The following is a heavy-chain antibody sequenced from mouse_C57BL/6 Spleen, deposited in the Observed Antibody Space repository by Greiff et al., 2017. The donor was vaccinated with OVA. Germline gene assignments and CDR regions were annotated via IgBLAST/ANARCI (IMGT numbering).Heavy chain of an antibody. J-gene: IGHJ4*01. CDR2: INPNNGGT. V-gene: IGHV1-22*01. CDR1: GYTFTDYN. Sequence: EVKLMESGPELVKPGASVKMSCKASGYTFTDYNMHWVKQSHGKSLEWIGYINPNNGGTSYNQKFKGKATLTVNKSSSTAYMELRSLTSEDSAVYYCARVYSNYLYYAMDYWGQGTSVTVSS. CDR3: ARVYSNYLYYAMDY. D-gene: IGHD2-5*01.